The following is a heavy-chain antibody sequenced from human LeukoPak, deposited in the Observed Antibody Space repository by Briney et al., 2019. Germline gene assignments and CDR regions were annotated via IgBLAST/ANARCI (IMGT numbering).Heavy chain of an antibody. Sequence: SETLSRTCTVSGGSISSGGYYWSWIRQPPGKGLEWIGYIYYSGITYYNPSLQSRVTISVDTSKNQFSLKLPSVTAADTAVYYCARDRRGSSGSAEYFQEWGQGTLVTVSS. J-gene: IGHJ1*01. CDR3: ARDRRGSSGSAEYFQE. D-gene: IGHD3-22*01. CDR2: IYYSGIT. V-gene: IGHV4-30-4*01. CDR1: GGSISSGGYY.